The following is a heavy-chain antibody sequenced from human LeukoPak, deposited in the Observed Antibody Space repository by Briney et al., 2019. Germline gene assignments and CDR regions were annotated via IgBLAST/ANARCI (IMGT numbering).Heavy chain of an antibody. D-gene: IGHD3-16*01. Sequence: GGTLRLSCAASGFTFSHYGMYWVRQAPGKELEYVSAITGDGGSTYYADSVKGRFIISRDNPKNTVYLQMGSLRAEDMAVYYCARSLGGYADSWGRGTLVTVSS. CDR2: ITGDGGST. V-gene: IGHV3-64*02. CDR3: ARSLGGYADS. CDR1: GFTFSHYG. J-gene: IGHJ4*02.